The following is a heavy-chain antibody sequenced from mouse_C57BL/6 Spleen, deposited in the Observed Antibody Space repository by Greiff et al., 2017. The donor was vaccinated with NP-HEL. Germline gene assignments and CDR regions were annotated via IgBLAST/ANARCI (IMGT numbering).Heavy chain of an antibody. J-gene: IGHJ1*03. Sequence: VQLQQPGAELVKPGASVKLSCKASGYTFTSYWMHWVKQRPGQGLEWIGMIHPNSGSTNYNEKFKSKATLTVDKSSSTAYMQLSSLTSEDSAVYYCARGYYSNGGYFDVWGTGTTVTVSS. CDR2: IHPNSGST. D-gene: IGHD2-5*01. V-gene: IGHV1-64*01. CDR1: GYTFTSYW. CDR3: ARGYYSNGGYFDV.